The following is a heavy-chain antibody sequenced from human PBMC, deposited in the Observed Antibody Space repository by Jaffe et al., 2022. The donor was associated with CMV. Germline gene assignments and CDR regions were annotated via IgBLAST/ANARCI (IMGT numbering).Heavy chain of an antibody. V-gene: IGHV4-39*01. CDR3: ARQDCSGGSCYAVYYYYYYMDV. J-gene: IGHJ6*03. CDR1: GGSISSSSYY. CDR2: IYYSGST. D-gene: IGHD2-15*01. Sequence: QLQLQESGPGLVKPSETLSLTCTVSGGSISSSSYYWGWIRQPPGKGLEWIGSIYYSGSTYYNPSLKSRVTISVDTSKNQFSLKLSSVTAADTAVYYCARQDCSGGSCYAVYYYYYYMDVWGKGTTVTVSS.